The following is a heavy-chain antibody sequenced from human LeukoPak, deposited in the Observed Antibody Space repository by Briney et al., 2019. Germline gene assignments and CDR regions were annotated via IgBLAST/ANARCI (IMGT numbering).Heavy chain of an antibody. D-gene: IGHD3-22*01. Sequence: PSETLSLTCTVSGDSITGSSYYWGWIRQPPGKGLEWIGSMFYSGSTYSNPSLKSRVTISVDTSKNQFSLKLSSVTAADTAVYYCARGRNYYENTGYYYYFDYWGQGTLVTVSS. CDR3: ARGRNYYENTGYYYYFDY. V-gene: IGHV4-39*07. J-gene: IGHJ4*02. CDR1: GDSITGSSYY. CDR2: MFYSGST.